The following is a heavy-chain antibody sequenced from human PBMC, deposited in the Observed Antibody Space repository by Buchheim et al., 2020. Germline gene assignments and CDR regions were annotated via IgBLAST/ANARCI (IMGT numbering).Heavy chain of an antibody. CDR1: GGSFSGYY. Sequence: QVQLQQWGAGLLKPSETLSLTCVVYGGSFSGYYWSWIRQSPGKGLEWIGYIYHSGSTYYNPSLKSRVTISVDRSKNQFSLKLSSVTAADTAVYYCARAGSYYDILTGYFNYYYYGMDVWGQGTT. D-gene: IGHD3-9*01. CDR2: IYHSGST. CDR3: ARAGSYYDILTGYFNYYYYGMDV. V-gene: IGHV4-34*01. J-gene: IGHJ6*02.